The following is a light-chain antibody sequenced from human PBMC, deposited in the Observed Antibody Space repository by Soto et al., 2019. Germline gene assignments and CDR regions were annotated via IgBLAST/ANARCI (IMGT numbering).Light chain of an antibody. CDR1: QSLLHSNGFQY. V-gene: IGKV2-28*01. CDR3: MQPLEAPWT. Sequence: EIVMTQSPSSLSVTPGEPASISCRSSQSLLHSNGFQYLDWYLQKPGQSPQLLIYLGFNRASGVPDRFSGSGSGTDFTLKISRVEAEDVGIYFCMQPLEAPWTLGQGTKVDIK. J-gene: IGKJ1*01. CDR2: LGF.